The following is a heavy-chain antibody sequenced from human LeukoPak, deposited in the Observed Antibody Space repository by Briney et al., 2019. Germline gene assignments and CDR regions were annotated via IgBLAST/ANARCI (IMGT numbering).Heavy chain of an antibody. J-gene: IGHJ1*01. CDR1: GGSFSGYY. CDR3: ARGGITMVRGVIAEYFQH. V-gene: IGHV4-59*08. D-gene: IGHD3-10*01. Sequence: SETLSLTCAVYGGSFSGYYWSWIRQPPGKGLEWIGYIYYSGSTNYNPSLKSRVTISVDTSKNQFSLKLSSVTAADTAVYYCARGGITMVRGVIAEYFQHWGQGTLVTVSS. CDR2: IYYSGST.